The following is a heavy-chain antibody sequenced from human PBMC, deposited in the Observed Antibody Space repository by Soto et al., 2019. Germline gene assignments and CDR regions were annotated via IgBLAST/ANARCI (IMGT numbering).Heavy chain of an antibody. CDR3: ARGVKYGAYSRWFDP. J-gene: IGHJ5*02. V-gene: IGHV1-8*01. CDR2: MNPNSGNT. Sequence: QVQLVQSGAEVKKPGASVKVSCKASGYTFTSYDINWVRQATGQGLEYLGWMNPNSGNTGYMQKFQGRVTMTRDTSIXTGYMELSSLRSEDTAVYFCARGVKYGAYSRWFDPWGQGTLVTVSS. D-gene: IGHD4-17*01. CDR1: GYTFTSYD.